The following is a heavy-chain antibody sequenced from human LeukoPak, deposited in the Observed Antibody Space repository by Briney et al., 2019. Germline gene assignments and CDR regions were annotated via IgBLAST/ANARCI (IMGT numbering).Heavy chain of an antibody. CDR1: GFIFSSYA. Sequence: PGGSLRLSCGASGFIFSSYAMSWVRQAPGKGLVWVSAISRSSSSIKYADSVKGRFTISRDDANSSVYLEMNSLRADDTAVYYCAKVGTGNQYGSGDFDLWGQGSLVTVSS. D-gene: IGHD3-10*01. V-gene: IGHV3-21*06. CDR2: ISRSSSSI. J-gene: IGHJ4*02. CDR3: AKVGTGNQYGSGDFDL.